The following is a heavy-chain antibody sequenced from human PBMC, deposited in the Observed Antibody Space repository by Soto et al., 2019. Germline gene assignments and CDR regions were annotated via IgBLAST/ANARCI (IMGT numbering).Heavy chain of an antibody. J-gene: IGHJ6*02. Sequence: GGSLRLSCAASEFTFSSYAMSWVRQAPGKGLEWVSAISGSGGSTYYADSVKGRFTISRDNSKNTLYLQMNSLRAEDTAVYYCAKGGRELQNYYYYGMDVWGQGTTVTVSS. V-gene: IGHV3-23*01. CDR3: AKGGRELQNYYYYGMDV. CDR2: ISGSGGST. D-gene: IGHD1-26*01. CDR1: EFTFSSYA.